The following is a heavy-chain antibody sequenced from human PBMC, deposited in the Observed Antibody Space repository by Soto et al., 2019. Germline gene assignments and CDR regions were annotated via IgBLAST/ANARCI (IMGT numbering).Heavy chain of an antibody. D-gene: IGHD1-1*01. CDR2: INHSGST. J-gene: IGHJ4*02. CDR1: GGSFSGYY. CDR3: ARAPGSTGTTGFEY. V-gene: IGHV4-34*01. Sequence: PSETLSLTCAVYGGSFSGYYWSWIRQPPGKGLEWIGEINHSGSTNYNPSLKSRVTISVDTSKNQFSLKLSSVTAADTAVYYCARAPGSTGTTGFEYWGQGTLVTVSS.